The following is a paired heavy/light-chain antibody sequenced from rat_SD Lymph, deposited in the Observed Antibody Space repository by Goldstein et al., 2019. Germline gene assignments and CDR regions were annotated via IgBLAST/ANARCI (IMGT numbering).Light chain of an antibody. Sequence: DIQMTQSPASLSASLGETVTIECRASEDIYSNLAWYQQKPGNSPQLLIYDANSLADGVPSRFSGSGSGTQYSLKINSLQSEDVASYFCQQYNNYPWTFGGGTKLELK. J-gene: IGKJ1*01. CDR2: DAN. CDR3: QQYNNYPWT. CDR1: EDIYSN. V-gene: IGKV12S34*01.
Heavy chain of an antibody. CDR1: GFSLSTSGIC. J-gene: IGHJ2*01. CDR3: ARDYYDGYYRY. D-gene: IGHD1-12*03. V-gene: IGHV8-17*01. Sequence: QVTLKESGPGILQPSQTLSLTCSFSGFSLSTSGICVSWIRQPSGKGLEWLATICWEDSKGYNPSLKNRLTISKDTSNNQAFLKITSVDTADTAIYYCARDYYDGYYRYWGQGVMVTVSS. CDR2: ICWEDSK.